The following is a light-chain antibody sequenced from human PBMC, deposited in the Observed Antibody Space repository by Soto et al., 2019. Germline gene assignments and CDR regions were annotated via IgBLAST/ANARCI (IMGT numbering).Light chain of an antibody. CDR3: TSYAGSDIWV. J-gene: IGLJ3*02. CDR2: EVS. V-gene: IGLV2-8*01. Sequence: QSALTQPPSASGSPGQSVTISCTGTSSDVGVYNYVSWYQQYPGKAPKLMIYEVSKRPSWVPDRFSGAKSGKTASLTVSGLQAEDEADYYCTSYAGSDIWVFGGGTKLTVL. CDR1: SSDVGVYNY.